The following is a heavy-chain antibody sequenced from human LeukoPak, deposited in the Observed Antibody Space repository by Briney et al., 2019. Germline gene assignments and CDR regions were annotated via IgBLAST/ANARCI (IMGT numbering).Heavy chain of an antibody. D-gene: IGHD3-22*01. J-gene: IGHJ4*02. CDR2: IYPGDSDT. CDR3: ASPDYYDSSGYSPGVGY. V-gene: IGHV5-51*01. CDR1: GYRFTSYW. Sequence: GASLKISCKGSGYRFTSYWIGWVRQMPGKGLEWMGIIYPGDSDTRYSPSFQGQVTISADKSISTAYLQWSSLKASDTAMYYCASPDYYDSSGYSPGVGYWGQGTLVTVSS.